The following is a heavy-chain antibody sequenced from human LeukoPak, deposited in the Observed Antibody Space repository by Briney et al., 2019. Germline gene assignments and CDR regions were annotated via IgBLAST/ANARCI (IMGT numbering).Heavy chain of an antibody. Sequence: PSETLSLTCVVSGASVSSSHWNWIRQLPGKGLEWIGCLSYTGKTDYNPSLTSRVTISPDTSKNQVSLKLRSVTAADTAVYYCSEGYFEPFDHWGQGTLVTVSS. CDR3: SEGYFEPFDH. CDR2: LSYTGKT. J-gene: IGHJ4*02. V-gene: IGHV4-59*02. D-gene: IGHD2/OR15-2a*01. CDR1: GASVSSSH.